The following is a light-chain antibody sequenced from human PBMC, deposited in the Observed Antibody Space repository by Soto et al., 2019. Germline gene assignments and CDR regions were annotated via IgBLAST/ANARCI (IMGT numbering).Light chain of an antibody. CDR2: EVS. CDR1: SSDVGGYNY. Sequence: QSALTQPASVSGSPGQSITISCTGTSSDVGGYNYVSWYQQHPGKAPKLMIYEVSNRPSGVSNRFSGSKSGNTASLTNSGLQAEDEADYYCSSYTSSSTGVVFGGGTKLTVL. V-gene: IGLV2-14*01. J-gene: IGLJ2*01. CDR3: SSYTSSSTGVV.